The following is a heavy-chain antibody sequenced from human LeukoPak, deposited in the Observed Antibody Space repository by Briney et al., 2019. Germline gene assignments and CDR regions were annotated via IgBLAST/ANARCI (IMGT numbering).Heavy chain of an antibody. CDR3: ARRLVGTSVLNDAFDI. CDR1: GGSISSSSYY. CDR2: IYYSGST. D-gene: IGHD2-15*01. J-gene: IGHJ3*02. Sequence: PSETLSLTCTVSGGSISSSSYYWGWIRQPPGKGLEWIGSIYYSGSTYYNPSLKSRVTISVDTSKNQFSLKLSSVTAADTAVYYRARRLVGTSVLNDAFDIWGQGTMVTVSS. V-gene: IGHV4-39*01.